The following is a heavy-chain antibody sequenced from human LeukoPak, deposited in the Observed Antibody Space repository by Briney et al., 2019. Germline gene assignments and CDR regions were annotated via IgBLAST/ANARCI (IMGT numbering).Heavy chain of an antibody. J-gene: IGHJ3*02. CDR3: TRHTTIFGVAIIDI. CDR1: GYTFTDYY. CDR2: MHPNSGGT. Sequence: ASVKVSCKASGYTFTDYYMHWLRQAPGQGLEWMGWMHPNSGGTNYAQKFQGRVTMTRDTSISTAYMDLSSLRSDDTAVYYCTRHTTIFGVAIIDIWGQGTMVTVSS. V-gene: IGHV1-2*02. D-gene: IGHD3-3*01.